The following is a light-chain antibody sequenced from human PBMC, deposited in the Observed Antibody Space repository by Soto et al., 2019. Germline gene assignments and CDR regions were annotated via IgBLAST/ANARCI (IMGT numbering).Light chain of an antibody. CDR3: SSYTSSSTLVV. Sequence: QSALTQPASVSGSPGQSITISCTGTSSDVGGYNYVSWYQQHPGKAPKLMIYDVSNRPSGVSNRFSGSKSGNTASLTISGLQAEDXXDYYCSSYTSSSTLVVFGGGTQLTVL. J-gene: IGLJ2*01. V-gene: IGLV2-14*01. CDR2: DVS. CDR1: SSDVGGYNY.